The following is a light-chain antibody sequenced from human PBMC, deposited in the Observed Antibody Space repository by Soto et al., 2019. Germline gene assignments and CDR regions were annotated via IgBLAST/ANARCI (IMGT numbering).Light chain of an antibody. CDR3: QVWDTNAFYV. J-gene: IGLJ1*01. CDR2: QDN. V-gene: IGLV3-1*01. Sequence: SYELTQPPSVSVSPGQTASITCSGDKLGNKYACWYQQKPGQSPVLLIYQDNKRPSGIPERFSGSNSGNTATLTISGTQAMDEADYYCQVWDTNAFYVFGSGTKLTVL. CDR1: KLGNKY.